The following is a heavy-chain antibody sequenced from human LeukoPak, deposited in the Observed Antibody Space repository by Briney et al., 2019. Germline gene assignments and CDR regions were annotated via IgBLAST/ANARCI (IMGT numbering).Heavy chain of an antibody. V-gene: IGHV3-30*04. CDR3: ASLWGASRIFGKYYFDY. CDR2: ISYDGSNK. CDR1: GFTFSSYA. D-gene: IGHD3-16*01. J-gene: IGHJ4*02. Sequence: GRSLRLSCAASGFTFSSYAMHWVRQAPGKGLEWVAVISYDGSNKYYADSVKGRFTISRDNSKNTLYLQMNSLRAEDTAVYYCASLWGASRIFGKYYFDYWGQGTLVTVSS.